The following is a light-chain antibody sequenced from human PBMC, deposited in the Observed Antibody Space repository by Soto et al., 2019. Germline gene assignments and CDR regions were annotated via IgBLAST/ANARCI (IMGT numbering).Light chain of an antibody. Sequence: QSALTQPASVSGSPGQSITISCTGTSSDVGGYNFVSWYQQHPGKAPRLIIYDVSSRPSGVSYSFSGSKSCNTALLTISGLRAEDEAGYYCSSYTLRHTLVLFGGGTKVTVL. CDR1: SSDVGGYNF. CDR3: SSYTLRHTLVL. J-gene: IGLJ3*02. CDR2: DVS. V-gene: IGLV2-14*03.